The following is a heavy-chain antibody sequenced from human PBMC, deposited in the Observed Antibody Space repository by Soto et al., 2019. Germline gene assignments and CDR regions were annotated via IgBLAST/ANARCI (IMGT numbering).Heavy chain of an antibody. J-gene: IGHJ4*02. Sequence: PGGSLRLSCAASGFIFSSYPMSWVRHAPGRGLQWLSTISGSGDRAFYADSVRGRFTISRDSSKNTPYLQMNSLGAEDTAIYYCAKESWKNYFENWGQGTLVTVSS. CDR3: AKESWKNYFEN. CDR2: ISGSGDRA. CDR1: GFIFSSYP. D-gene: IGHD1-1*01. V-gene: IGHV3-23*01.